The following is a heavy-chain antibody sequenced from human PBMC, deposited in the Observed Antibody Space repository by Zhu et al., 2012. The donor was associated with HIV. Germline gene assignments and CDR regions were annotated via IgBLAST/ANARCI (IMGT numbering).Heavy chain of an antibody. CDR3: ARYIAAAGTLYNWFDP. CDR2: IYYSGST. Sequence: QVQLQESGPGLVKPSETLSLTCTVSGGSISSYYWSWIRQPPGKGLEWIGYIYYSGSTNYNPSLKSRVTISVDTSKNQFSLKLSSVTAADTAVYYCARYIAAAGTLYNWFDPWGQGTLVTVSS. D-gene: IGHD6-13*01. CDR1: GGSISSYY. J-gene: IGHJ5*02. V-gene: IGHV4-59*01.